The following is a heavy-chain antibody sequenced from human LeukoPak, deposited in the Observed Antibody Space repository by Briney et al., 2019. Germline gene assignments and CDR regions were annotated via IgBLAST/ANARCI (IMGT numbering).Heavy chain of an antibody. Sequence: GESLSICCKGSGYSFTGYWIGWERQMPGKGLEWIGIIHHGDSNTRYSPSFQLKVTISPDRSVSTAYLPWSSLKASDTAMYHCARSGTYAYVWGSYRPPRLFDYWGEGNLVTVSS. V-gene: IGHV5-51*01. J-gene: IGHJ4*02. CDR3: ARSGTYAYVWGSYRPPRLFDY. CDR1: GYSFTGYW. CDR2: IHHGDSNT. D-gene: IGHD3-16*02.